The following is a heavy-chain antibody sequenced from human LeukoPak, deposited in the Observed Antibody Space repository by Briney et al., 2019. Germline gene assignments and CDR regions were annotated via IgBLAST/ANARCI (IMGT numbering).Heavy chain of an antibody. V-gene: IGHV5-51*01. D-gene: IGHD1-26*01. CDR2: IYPGDSGP. Sequence: GESLKISCKVSGYSFTSYCIGWVRQMPGKGLEWLGIIYPGDSGPTYSPSFQGQVTISVDKSINTAYLQWSSLQASDTAMYYCGMSGDRVPLQDDVFDVWGQGTMVTVST. CDR3: GMSGDRVPLQDDVFDV. CDR1: GYSFTSYC. J-gene: IGHJ3*01.